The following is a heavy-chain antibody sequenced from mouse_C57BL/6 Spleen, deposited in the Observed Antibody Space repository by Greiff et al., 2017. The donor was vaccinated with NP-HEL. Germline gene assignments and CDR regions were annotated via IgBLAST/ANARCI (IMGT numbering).Heavy chain of an antibody. CDR2: IYPGSGST. CDR3: ARMVTTVGYAMDY. Sequence: QVQLKQSGAELVKPGASVKMSCKASGYNFTSYWITWVKQRPGQGLEWIGDIYPGSGSTNYNEKFKSKATLTVDTSSSTAYMQLSSLTSEDSAVYYCARMVTTVGYAMDYWGQGTSVTVSA. CDR1: GYNFTSYW. J-gene: IGHJ4*01. V-gene: IGHV1-55*01. D-gene: IGHD2-2*01.